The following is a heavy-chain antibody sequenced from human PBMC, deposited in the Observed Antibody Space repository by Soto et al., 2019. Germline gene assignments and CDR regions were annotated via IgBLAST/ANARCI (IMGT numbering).Heavy chain of an antibody. J-gene: IGHJ4*02. CDR2: IWYDGSNK. Sequence: GGSLRLSCAASGFTFSSYGMHWVRQAPGKGLEWVAVIWYDGSNKYYADSVKGRFTISRDNSKNTLYLQMNSLRAEDTAVYYCARGGLYYYDSSGYYLFDYWGKGTLVPVSS. CDR1: GFTFSSYG. D-gene: IGHD3-22*01. CDR3: ARGGLYYYDSSGYYLFDY. V-gene: IGHV3-33*01.